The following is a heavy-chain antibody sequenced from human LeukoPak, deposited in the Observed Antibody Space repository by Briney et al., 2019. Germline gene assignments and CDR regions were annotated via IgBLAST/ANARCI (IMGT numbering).Heavy chain of an antibody. CDR1: GYTFTSYG. CDR3: ARVKATVVSGVVDY. V-gene: IGHV1-18*01. D-gene: IGHD4-23*01. J-gene: IGHJ4*02. CDR2: ISAYNGNT. Sequence: VASVKVSCKASGYTFTSYGISWVQQAPGQGLEWMGWISAYNGNTNYAQKLQGRVTMTTDTSTSTAYMELRSLRSDDTAVYYCARVKATVVSGVVDYWGQGTLVTVSS.